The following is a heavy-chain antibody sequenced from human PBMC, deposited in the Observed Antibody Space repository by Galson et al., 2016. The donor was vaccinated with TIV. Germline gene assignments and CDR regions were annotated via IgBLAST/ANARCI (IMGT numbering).Heavy chain of an antibody. V-gene: IGHV3-23*01. CDR3: AKMDSSGFDYVRRFDF. J-gene: IGHJ4*02. CDR1: GFTFSSFA. Sequence: SLRLSCAASGFTFSSFAVSWVRQAPGKGLEWVSGISAGGGRKNYADSVKGRFTISRDNPRNTLYLQMRSLRAEDTAVYFCAKMDSSGFDYVRRFDFWGQGILATVSS. CDR2: ISAGGGRK. D-gene: IGHD3-22*01.